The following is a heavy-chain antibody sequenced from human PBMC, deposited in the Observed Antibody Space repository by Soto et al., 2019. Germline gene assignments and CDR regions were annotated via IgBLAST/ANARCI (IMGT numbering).Heavy chain of an antibody. J-gene: IGHJ4*02. CDR1: GGSFSDYY. V-gene: IGHV4-34*01. CDR3: ASNWAQFDY. CDR2: INHSGST. Sequence: PSETLSLTCAVYGGSFSDYYWSWIRQPPGKGLEWIGEINHSGSTYYNPSLKSRVTISVDTSKNQFSLKLSSVTAADTAVYYCASNWAQFDYWGQGTLVTVSS. D-gene: IGHD1-1*01.